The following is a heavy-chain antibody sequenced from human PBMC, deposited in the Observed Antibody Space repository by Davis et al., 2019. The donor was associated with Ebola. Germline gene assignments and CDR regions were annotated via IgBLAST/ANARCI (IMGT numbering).Heavy chain of an antibody. CDR2: ISSSSSYI. D-gene: IGHD3-3*01. V-gene: IGHV3-21*01. Sequence: PGGSLRLSCAASGFTFRSYSMNWVRQAPGKGLEWVSSISSSSSYIYSADSVKGRFTISRDNAKNSLYLQMNSLRAEDTAVYYCARDNPYYDFWSGYPWYYGMDVWGQGTTVTVSS. J-gene: IGHJ6*02. CDR1: GFTFRSYS. CDR3: ARDNPYYDFWSGYPWYYGMDV.